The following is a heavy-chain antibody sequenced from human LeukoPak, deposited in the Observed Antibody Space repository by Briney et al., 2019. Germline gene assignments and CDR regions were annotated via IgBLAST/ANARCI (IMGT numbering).Heavy chain of an antibody. Sequence: SSETLSLTCTVSGGSISSYYWSWIRQPPGRGLDLIGSIYYSGSTNYNPSLKSRVTISVDTSKNQFSLKLSSVTAADTAVYYCARETSQKGAHYMDVWGKGTTVTISS. J-gene: IGHJ6*03. D-gene: IGHD3-16*01. CDR3: ARETSQKGAHYMDV. CDR2: IYYSGST. V-gene: IGHV4-59*01. CDR1: GGSISSYY.